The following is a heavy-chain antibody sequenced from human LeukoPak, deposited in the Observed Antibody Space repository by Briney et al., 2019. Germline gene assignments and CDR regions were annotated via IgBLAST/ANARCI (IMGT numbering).Heavy chain of an antibody. CDR3: ARFKRDGYNYAFDI. Sequence: SETLSLTCTVSGGSISSYYWSWIRQPPGKGLEWSGYIYYSGSTNYNPSLKSRVTISVDTSKNQFSLKLSSVTAADTAVYYCARFKRDGYNYAFDIWGQGTMVTVCS. V-gene: IGHV4-59*01. CDR2: IYYSGST. J-gene: IGHJ3*02. CDR1: GGSISSYY. D-gene: IGHD5-24*01.